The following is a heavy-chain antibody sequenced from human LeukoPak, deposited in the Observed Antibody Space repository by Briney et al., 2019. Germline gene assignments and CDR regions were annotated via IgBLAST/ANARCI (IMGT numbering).Heavy chain of an antibody. CDR1: GFTFSSYS. D-gene: IGHD5-12*01. CDR3: ARDNSGYDYPFYYYYYMDV. J-gene: IGHJ6*03. CDR2: ISSSSYI. V-gene: IGHV3-21*01. Sequence: GGSLRLSCAASGFTFSSYSMNWVRQAPGKGLEWVSSISSSSYIYYADSVKGRFTISRDNAKNTLYLQMNSLRAEDTAVYYCARDNSGYDYPFYYYYYMDVWGKGTTVTVSS.